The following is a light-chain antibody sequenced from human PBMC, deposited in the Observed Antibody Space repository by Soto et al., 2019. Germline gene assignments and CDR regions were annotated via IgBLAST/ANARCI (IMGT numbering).Light chain of an antibody. J-gene: IGLJ3*02. Sequence: QSALTQPASGSGSPGQAITISCTGTSSDVGGYNYVSWYQQQPGKAPKLMIYDVSNRPTWVSNRFSGSKSGNTASLTISGLQAEDEADYYCSSYTSSSTNWVFGGGTQLPVL. CDR2: DVS. CDR1: SSDVGGYNY. CDR3: SSYTSSSTNWV. V-gene: IGLV2-14*01.